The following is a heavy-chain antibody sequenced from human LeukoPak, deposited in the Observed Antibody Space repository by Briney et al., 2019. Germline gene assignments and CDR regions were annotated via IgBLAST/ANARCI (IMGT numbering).Heavy chain of an antibody. CDR2: ISWNSGSI. J-gene: IGHJ4*02. Sequence: PGRSLRLSCAASGFTFDDYAMHWVRQAPGKGLEWVSGISWNSGSIGYADSVKGRFTISRDNAKNSLYLQMNSLRAEDTALYYCAKTLAGGFDYWGQGTLVTVSS. CDR1: GFTFDDYA. V-gene: IGHV3-9*01. D-gene: IGHD6-19*01. CDR3: AKTLAGGFDY.